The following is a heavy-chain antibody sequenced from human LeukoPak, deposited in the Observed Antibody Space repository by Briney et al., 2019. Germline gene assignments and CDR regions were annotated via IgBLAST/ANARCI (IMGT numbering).Heavy chain of an antibody. CDR2: IYYSGST. D-gene: IGHD2-2*01. J-gene: IGHJ3*02. CDR3: ARDGGSIVVVPAAPSDAFDI. Sequence: SETLSLTCTVSGGSISSYYWSWIRQPPGKGLEWIGYIYYSGSTNYNPSLKSRVTISVDTSKNQFSLKLSSVTAADTAVYYCARDGGSIVVVPAAPSDAFDIWGQGTMVTVSS. V-gene: IGHV4-59*12. CDR1: GGSISSYY.